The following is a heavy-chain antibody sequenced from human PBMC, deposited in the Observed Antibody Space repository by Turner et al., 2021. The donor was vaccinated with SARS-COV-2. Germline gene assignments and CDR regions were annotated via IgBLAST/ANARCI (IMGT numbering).Heavy chain of an antibody. V-gene: IGHV3-23*01. Sequence: EVQVLESGGGLAQPGGCLRLSCAASGFTFNTYAMSWVRQAPGKGLVWVSVVSGLGDTRFYADSVRGRFTISRDNTKNRVYLQMNSLRPDDTALYYCVRDRPRPGDRDALDIWGQGTMVTVSS. J-gene: IGHJ3*02. CDR1: GFTFNTYA. CDR3: VRDRPRPGDRDALDI. D-gene: IGHD7-27*01. CDR2: VSGLGDTR.